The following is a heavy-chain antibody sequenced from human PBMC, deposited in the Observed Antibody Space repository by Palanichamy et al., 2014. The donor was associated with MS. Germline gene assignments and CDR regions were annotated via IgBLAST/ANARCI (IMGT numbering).Heavy chain of an antibody. Sequence: QLQLQESGPGLVKPSETLSLTCTVSGGSISSSSYYWGWIRQPPGKGLEWIGSIYYSGSTYYNPSLKSRVTISVDTSKNQFSLKLSSVTAADTAVYYCARHVNGDYEPASAFDIWGQGTMVTVSS. J-gene: IGHJ3*02. V-gene: IGHV4-39*01. CDR2: IYYSGST. CDR1: GGSISSSSYY. CDR3: ARHVNGDYEPASAFDI. D-gene: IGHD4-17*01.